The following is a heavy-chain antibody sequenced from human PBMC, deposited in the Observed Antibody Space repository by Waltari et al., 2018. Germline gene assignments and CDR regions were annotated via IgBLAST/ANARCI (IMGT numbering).Heavy chain of an antibody. V-gene: IGHV1-69*12. D-gene: IGHD3-22*01. CDR2: IIPIFGTA. J-gene: IGHJ4*02. CDR1: GGTFSSYA. CDR3: ASFPYYYDSSGYYFDY. Sequence: QVQLVQSGAEVKKPGSSVTVSCTASGGTFSSYAISWVRQAPGQGLEWMGGIIPIFGTANYAQKFQGRVTITADESTSTAYMELSSLRSEDTAVYYCASFPYYYDSSGYYFDYWGQGTLVTVSS.